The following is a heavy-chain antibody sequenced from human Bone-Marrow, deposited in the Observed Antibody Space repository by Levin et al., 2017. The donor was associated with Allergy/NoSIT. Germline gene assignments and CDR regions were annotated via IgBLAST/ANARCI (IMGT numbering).Heavy chain of an antibody. V-gene: IGHV4-34*01. J-gene: IGHJ4*02. D-gene: IGHD3-22*01. CDR1: GGSFSGYY. CDR2: INHSGST. Sequence: PSETLSLTCAVYGGSFSGYYWSWIRQPPGKGLEWIGEINHSGSTNYNPSLKSRVTISVDTSKNQFSLKLSSVTAADTAVYYCASARRTYYYDSSGYHFDYWGQGTLVTVSS. CDR3: ASARRTYYYDSSGYHFDY.